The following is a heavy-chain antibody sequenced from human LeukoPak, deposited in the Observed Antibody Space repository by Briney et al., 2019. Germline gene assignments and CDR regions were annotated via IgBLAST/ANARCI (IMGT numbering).Heavy chain of an antibody. D-gene: IGHD3-22*01. CDR2: INHSGST. CDR1: GGSFGGYY. CDR3: AEYYYDSSGCLPS. Sequence: PSETLSLTCAVYGGSFGGYYWSWIRQPPGKGLEWIGEINHSGSTNYNPSLKSRVTISVDTSKNQFSLKLSSVTAADTAVYYCAEYYYDSSGCLPSWGQGTMVTVSS. V-gene: IGHV4-34*01. J-gene: IGHJ3*01.